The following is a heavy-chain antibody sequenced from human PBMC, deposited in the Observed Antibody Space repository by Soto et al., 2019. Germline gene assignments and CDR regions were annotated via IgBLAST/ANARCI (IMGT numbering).Heavy chain of an antibody. CDR2: VFYSGAT. J-gene: IGHJ4*02. CDR1: GGPIKTGDYY. Sequence: SETLSLTCNVSGGPIKTGDYYWNWIRQPPGKGLEWIGYVFYSGATNYSPSLKSRAAISMDTSKNQFSLSLTSVTAADTAVYYCARAGFSYGHLLFWGQGTRVTVSS. D-gene: IGHD3-10*01. V-gene: IGHV4-30-4*01. CDR3: ARAGFSYGHLLF.